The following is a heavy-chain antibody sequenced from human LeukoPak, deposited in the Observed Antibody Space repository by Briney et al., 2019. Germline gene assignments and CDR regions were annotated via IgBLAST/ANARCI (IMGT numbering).Heavy chain of an antibody. V-gene: IGHV4-34*01. D-gene: IGHD6-19*01. CDR3: ARHSGWYVY. CDR1: GGSFSGYY. Sequence: PSETLSLTCAVYGGSFSGYYLSWIRQPPGKGLEWIGEINHSGSTNYNPSLKSRVTVSVDTSKNQFSLKLSSVTAAATAVYYCARHSGWYVYWGQGTLVTVSS. J-gene: IGHJ4*02. CDR2: INHSGST.